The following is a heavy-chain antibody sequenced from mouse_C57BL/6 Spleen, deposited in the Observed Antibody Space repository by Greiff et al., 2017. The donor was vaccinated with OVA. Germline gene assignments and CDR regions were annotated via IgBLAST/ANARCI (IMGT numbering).Heavy chain of an antibody. CDR3: ARRDGSSYWYFDV. V-gene: IGHV1-66*01. Sequence: VQLQQSGPELVKPGASVKISCKASGYSFTSYYIHWVKQRPGQGLEWIGWIYPGSGNTKYNEKFKGKATLTADTSSSTAYMQLSSLTSEDSAVYYCARRDGSSYWYFDVWGTGTTVTVSS. D-gene: IGHD1-1*01. CDR1: GYSFTSYY. J-gene: IGHJ1*03. CDR2: IYPGSGNT.